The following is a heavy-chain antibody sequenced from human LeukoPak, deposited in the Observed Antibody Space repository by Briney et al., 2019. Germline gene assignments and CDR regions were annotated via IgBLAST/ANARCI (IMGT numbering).Heavy chain of an antibody. CDR1: GGSISSGSYY. V-gene: IGHV4-61*02. CDR3: AREYNLFDP. CDR2: IYTSGST. J-gene: IGHJ5*02. Sequence: SQTLSLTCTVSGGSISSGSYYWSWLRQPAGKGLEWIGRIYTSGSTNYNPSLKSRVTISVDPSKNQFSLKLCSVTAADTAVYYCAREYNLFDPWGQGTMVTVSS. D-gene: IGHD1-14*01.